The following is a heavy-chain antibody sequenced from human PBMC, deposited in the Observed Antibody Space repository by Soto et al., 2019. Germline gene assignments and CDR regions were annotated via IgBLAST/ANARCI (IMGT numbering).Heavy chain of an antibody. J-gene: IGHJ3*01. D-gene: IGHD3-10*01. CDR3: ARVGRGLRGAFDV. CDR2: ISFNGLSQ. CDR1: GFTFSSFA. Sequence: QELLVESGGGVVQSGTSLRLSCAASGFTFSSFAMHWVRQAPGKGLEWVSVISFNGLSQFYADSVRGRVTVSRDNSKNTLYLQLDSLRPDDTAVYSCARVGRGLRGAFDVWGQGTEVSVS. V-gene: IGHV3-30*04.